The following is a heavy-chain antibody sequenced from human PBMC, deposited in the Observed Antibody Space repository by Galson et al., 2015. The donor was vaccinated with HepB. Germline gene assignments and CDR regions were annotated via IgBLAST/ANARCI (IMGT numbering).Heavy chain of an antibody. J-gene: IGHJ6*02. CDR1: GGSISSYY. D-gene: IGHD2-15*01. CDR2: IYTSGST. CDR3: ARLMSVVAATQDYYYGMDV. Sequence: ETLSLTCTVSGGSISSYYWGWIRQPAGKGLEWIGRIYTSGSTNYNPSLKSRVTMSVDTSKNQFSLKLRSVTAADTAVYYCARLMSVVAATQDYYYGMDVWGQGTTVTVSS. V-gene: IGHV4-4*07.